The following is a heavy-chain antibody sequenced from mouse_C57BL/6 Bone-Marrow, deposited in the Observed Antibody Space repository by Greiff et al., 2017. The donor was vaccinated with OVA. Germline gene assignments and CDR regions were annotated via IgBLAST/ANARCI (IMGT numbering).Heavy chain of an antibody. CDR2: INPSNGGT. J-gene: IGHJ3*01. D-gene: IGHD1-1*01. V-gene: IGHV1-53*01. Sequence: VQLQQPGTELVKPGASVKLSCKASGYTFTSYWMHWVKQRPGKGLEWIGNINPSNGGTTYNEKLKSKATLTVTKSSSTAYMQLSNLTSEDSAVYYCAREGSSPSWFAYWGQGTLVTVSA. CDR1: GYTFTSYW. CDR3: AREGSSPSWFAY.